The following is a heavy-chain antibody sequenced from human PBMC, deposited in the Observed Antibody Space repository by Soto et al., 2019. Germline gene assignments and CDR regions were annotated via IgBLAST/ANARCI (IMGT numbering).Heavy chain of an antibody. CDR2: INYSGSN. D-gene: IGHD2-21*02. J-gene: IGHJ3*02. V-gene: IGHV4-34*01. CDR3: ARGGRSDSEVAFDI. Sequence: PXETLSLTCAVDDGYFSAYYWNWIRQSPGKGLEWIGKINYSGSNNYNPSLKSRVTISIDMSKNQVSLKLTSVTAADTAVYFCARGGRSDSEVAFDIWGQGTTVTVSS. CDR1: DGYFSAYY.